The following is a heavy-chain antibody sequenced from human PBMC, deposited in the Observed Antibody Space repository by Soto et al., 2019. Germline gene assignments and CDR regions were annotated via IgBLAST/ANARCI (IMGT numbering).Heavy chain of an antibody. CDR3: ARYRREAVAGYTLDN. J-gene: IGHJ4*02. CDR1: GGSISSNY. Sequence: SETLSLTCTVSGGSISSNYWTWIRQPPGKGLEWIGYVYNSGSTNYNPSLKSRATISEDTSKGQFSLKVNSMTAADTAVYYCARYRREAVAGYTLDNWGQGILVTVSS. CDR2: VYNSGST. D-gene: IGHD6-13*01. V-gene: IGHV4-59*01.